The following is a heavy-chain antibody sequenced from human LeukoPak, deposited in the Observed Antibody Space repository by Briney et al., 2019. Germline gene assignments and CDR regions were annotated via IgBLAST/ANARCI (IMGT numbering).Heavy chain of an antibody. CDR1: GGTFSSYA. V-gene: IGHV1-69*13. CDR3: ARDRQDIVVVVAATLYYYGMDV. Sequence: SVKVSCKASGGTFSSYAISWVRQAPGQGLEWMGGIIPIFGTANYAQKFQGRVTITADESTSTAYMELSSLRSEDTAVYYCARDRQDIVVVVAATLYYYGMDVWGQGTTVTVSS. CDR2: IIPIFGTA. J-gene: IGHJ6*02. D-gene: IGHD2-15*01.